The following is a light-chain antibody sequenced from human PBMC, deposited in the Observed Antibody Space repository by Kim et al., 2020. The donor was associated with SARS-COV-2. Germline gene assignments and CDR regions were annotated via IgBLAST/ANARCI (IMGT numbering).Light chain of an antibody. Sequence: PGATVTLPCGSSTGPVTSSHFPYWFQQRPGQAPRTLISDTTNTHSWTPARFSGSLLGDKAALTLSGAQPEDEADYYCLLSYSGVWVFGGGTQLTVL. CDR1: TGPVTSSHF. V-gene: IGLV7-46*01. CDR3: LLSYSGVWV. CDR2: DTT. J-gene: IGLJ3*02.